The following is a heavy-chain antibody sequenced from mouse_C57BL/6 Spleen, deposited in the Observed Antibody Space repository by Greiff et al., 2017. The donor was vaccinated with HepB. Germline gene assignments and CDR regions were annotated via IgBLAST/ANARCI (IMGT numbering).Heavy chain of an antibody. V-gene: IGHV3-6*01. D-gene: IGHD1-1*01. CDR1: GYSITSGYY. Sequence: EVQLVESGPGLVKPSQSLSLTCSVTGYSITSGYYWNWIRQFPGNKLEWMGYISYDGSNNYNPSLKNRISITRDTSKNQFFLKLNSVTTEDTATYYCARRYGSSPWFAYWGQGTLVTVSA. J-gene: IGHJ3*01. CDR3: ARRYGSSPWFAY. CDR2: ISYDGSN.